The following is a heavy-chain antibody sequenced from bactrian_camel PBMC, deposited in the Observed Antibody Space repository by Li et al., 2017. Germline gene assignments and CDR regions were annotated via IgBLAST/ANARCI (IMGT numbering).Heavy chain of an antibody. D-gene: IGHD6*01. CDR1: AYGISSYR. CDR2: ISPFGGGST. J-gene: IGHJ4*01. CDR3: AAGDRSYGDTCRNIY. V-gene: IGHV3S1*01. Sequence: HVQLVESGGGSVQTGGSLRLSCTSSAYGISSYRMGWFRQAPGKERELIATISPFGGGSTHYADSVKGRFTISQDKAKNTLYLQMNSLKPDDTAVYYCAAGDRSYGDTCRNIYWGQGTQVTVS.